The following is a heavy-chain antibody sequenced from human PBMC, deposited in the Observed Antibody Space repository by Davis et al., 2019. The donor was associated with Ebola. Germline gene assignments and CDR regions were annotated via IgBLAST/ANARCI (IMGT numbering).Heavy chain of an antibody. CDR2: INHSGST. CDR1: GFTFTSYS. CDR3: ARESFSSGSYYTGYYYYGMDV. Sequence: ESLKISCAASGFTFTSYSMNWVRQAPGKGLEWIGEINHSGSTNYNPSLKSRVTISVDTSKNQFSLKLSSVTAPDTAVYYCARESFSSGSYYTGYYYYGMDVWGQGTTVTVSS. J-gene: IGHJ6*02. V-gene: IGHV4-34*01. D-gene: IGHD3-10*01.